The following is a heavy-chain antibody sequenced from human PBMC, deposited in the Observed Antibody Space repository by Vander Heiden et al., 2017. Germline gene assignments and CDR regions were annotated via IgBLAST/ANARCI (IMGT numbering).Heavy chain of an antibody. D-gene: IGHD6-13*01. CDR2: INPNSGGT. Sequence: QVQLVQSGAGVNKAGDSVKVSCKAFGYTFTGYYMHWVRQAPGQGLEWMGRINPNSGGTNYAQKFQGRVTMTRDTSISTAYMELSRLRSDDTAVYYCARSVSAAAGLDYWGQGTLVTVSS. CDR1: GYTFTGYY. CDR3: ARSVSAAAGLDY. V-gene: IGHV1-2*06. J-gene: IGHJ4*02.